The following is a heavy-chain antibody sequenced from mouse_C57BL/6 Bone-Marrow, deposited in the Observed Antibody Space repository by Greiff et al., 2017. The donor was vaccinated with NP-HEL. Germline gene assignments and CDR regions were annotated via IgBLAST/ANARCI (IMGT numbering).Heavy chain of an antibody. CDR2: IYPGSGNT. V-gene: IGHV1-76*01. CDR1: GYTFTDYY. CDR3: ASPWSYWYFDV. J-gene: IGHJ1*03. Sequence: VQLQQSGAELVRPGASVKLSCKASGYTFTDYYINWVKQRPGQGLEWIARIYPGSGNTYYNEKFKGKATLTAEKSSSTAYMQLSSLTSEDSAVYFCASPWSYWYFDVWGTGTTVTVSS.